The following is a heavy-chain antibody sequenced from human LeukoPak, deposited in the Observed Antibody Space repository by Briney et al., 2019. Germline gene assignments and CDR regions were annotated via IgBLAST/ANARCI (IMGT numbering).Heavy chain of an antibody. CDR3: ARDLGGTCHHFDY. CDR2: IASGSNTI. V-gene: IGHV3-21*01. Sequence: GGSLRLSCAASGFTFSSYGMNWVRQAPGKGLEWVSSIASGSNTINYADSVKGRFTVSRDNAKNSLYLQMNSLRAEDTAVYYCARDLGGTCHHFDYWGQGTLVTVSS. J-gene: IGHJ4*02. D-gene: IGHD1-26*01. CDR1: GFTFSSYG.